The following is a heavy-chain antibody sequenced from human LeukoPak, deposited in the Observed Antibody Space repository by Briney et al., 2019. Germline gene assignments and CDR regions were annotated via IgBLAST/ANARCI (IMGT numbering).Heavy chain of an antibody. Sequence: SETLSLTCTVPGASISSYYWSWIRQPPGKGLEWIGYIFYSGSTLYNPTLQSRVTISVDTSKNQFSLKLTSVTAADTAVYYCASGPYPAAGTDHQFDYWGQGTLVTVSS. CDR3: ASGPYPAAGTDHQFDY. V-gene: IGHV4-59*01. D-gene: IGHD6-13*01. CDR1: GASISSYY. CDR2: IFYSGST. J-gene: IGHJ4*02.